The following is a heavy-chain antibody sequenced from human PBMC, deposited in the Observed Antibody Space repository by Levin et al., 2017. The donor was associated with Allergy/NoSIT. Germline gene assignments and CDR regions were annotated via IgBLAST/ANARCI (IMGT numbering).Heavy chain of an antibody. CDR1: GGSISSSNW. CDR2: ISHSGST. D-gene: IGHD4-23*01. J-gene: IGHJ4*02. V-gene: IGHV4-4*02. Sequence: MAGGSLRLSCAVSGGSISSSNWWSWVRQPPGKGLEWIGEISHSGSTNYNPSLKSRVTISVDKSKNQFSLKLNSVTAADTAVYYCAREGGNSYFDYWGQGTLVTVSS. CDR3: AREGGNSYFDY.